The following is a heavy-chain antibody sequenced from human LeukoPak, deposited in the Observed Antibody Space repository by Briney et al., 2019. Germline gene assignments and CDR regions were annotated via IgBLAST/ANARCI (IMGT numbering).Heavy chain of an antibody. D-gene: IGHD6-13*01. J-gene: IGHJ5*02. CDR1: GGSISSGDYY. CDR2: IYYSGST. V-gene: IGHV4-30-4*01. Sequence: SQTLSLTCTVSGGSISSGDYYWSWIRQPPGKGLEWIGYIYYSGSTYYNPSLKSRVTISVDTSKNQFSLKLSSVTAADTAVYYCARGADSSSWYDGGGWFDPWGQGTLVTVSS. CDR3: ARGADSSSWYDGGGWFDP.